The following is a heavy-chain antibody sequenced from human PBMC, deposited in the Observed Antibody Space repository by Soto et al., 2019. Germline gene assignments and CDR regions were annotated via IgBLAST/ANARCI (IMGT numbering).Heavy chain of an antibody. V-gene: IGHV4-34*02. Sequence: QVELQQWGAGLLKPSETLALTCALYGGSFSGYYWSWIRQPPGKGLECIGEINHSGSTNYNPSLNSRVPISVDTPQSQFSLWVSAVTAADTAVYYCASGFPFDRSAYDLDYWGQGTLVTVSS. CDR2: INHSGST. J-gene: IGHJ4*02. CDR3: ASGFPFDRSAYDLDY. CDR1: GGSFSGYY. D-gene: IGHD3-22*01.